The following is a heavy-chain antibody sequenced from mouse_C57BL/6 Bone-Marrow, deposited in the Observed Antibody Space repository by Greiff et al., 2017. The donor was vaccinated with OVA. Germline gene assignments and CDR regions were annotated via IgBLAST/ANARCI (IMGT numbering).Heavy chain of an antibody. V-gene: IGHV5-4*01. Sequence: EVKVVESGGGLVKPGGSLKLSCAASGFTFSSYAMSWVRQTPEKRLEWVATISDGGSYTYYPDNVKGRFTISRDNAKNNLYLQMSHLKSEDTAMYYCAREAYYSNYGWYFDVWGTGTTVTVSS. CDR3: AREAYYSNYGWYFDV. D-gene: IGHD2-5*01. CDR1: GFTFSSYA. CDR2: ISDGGSYT. J-gene: IGHJ1*03.